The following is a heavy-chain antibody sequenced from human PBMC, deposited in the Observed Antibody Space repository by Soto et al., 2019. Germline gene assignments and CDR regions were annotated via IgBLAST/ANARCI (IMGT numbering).Heavy chain of an antibody. Sequence: GGSLRLSCAASGFTFSSYAMSWVRQAPGKGLGWVSAISGSGTTTYYADFVKARFTFSXDXXXXTXYXQXXXLRAXDTAIYYCAKDTGYSYGFIDSWGQGTLVTVSS. V-gene: IGHV3-23*01. CDR1: GFTFSSYA. D-gene: IGHD5-18*01. CDR3: AKDTGYSYGFIDS. CDR2: ISGSGTTT. J-gene: IGHJ4*02.